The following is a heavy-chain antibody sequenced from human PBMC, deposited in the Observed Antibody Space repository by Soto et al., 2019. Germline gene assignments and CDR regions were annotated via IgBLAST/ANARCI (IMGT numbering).Heavy chain of an antibody. D-gene: IGHD2-2*01. J-gene: IGHJ6*02. Sequence: QVQLVQSGAEVKKPGSSVKVSCKASGGTFSSYAISWVRQAPGQGLEWMGGIIPISDTTNYAQKFQGRVTITADESTTTANTELSSLRSEDTAAYYCARSQGSSTSLEIYYYYYDGMDVWGQGTTVTVSS. V-gene: IGHV1-69*01. CDR2: IIPISDTT. CDR1: GGTFSSYA. CDR3: ARSQGSSTSLEIYYYYYDGMDV.